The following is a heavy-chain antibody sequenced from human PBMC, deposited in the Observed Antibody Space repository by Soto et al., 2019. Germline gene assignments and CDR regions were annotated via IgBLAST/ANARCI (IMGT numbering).Heavy chain of an antibody. Sequence: EVQLVESGGGLVKPGGSLRLSCAASGFTFSSYSMNWVRQAPGKGLEWVSSISSSSSYIYYADSVKGRFTISRDNAKNSLYLQMNSLRAEDTAVYYCARDFTWFGSEFDYWGQGTLVTVSS. CDR1: GFTFSSYS. CDR2: ISSSSSYI. V-gene: IGHV3-21*01. CDR3: ARDFTWFGSEFDY. D-gene: IGHD3-10*01. J-gene: IGHJ4*02.